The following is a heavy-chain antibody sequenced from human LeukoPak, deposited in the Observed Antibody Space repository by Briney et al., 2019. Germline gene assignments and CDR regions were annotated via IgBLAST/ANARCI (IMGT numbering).Heavy chain of an antibody. D-gene: IGHD1-26*01. V-gene: IGHV4-59*01. CDR3: ARDTELYFDY. CDR1: GGPISSYY. Sequence: SETLSLTCTVSGGPISSYYWSWIRQPPGKGLEWIAYIYYSGTTNYNTSLKSRVTISVDTSKNQFSLKLSSVTAADTAVYYCARDTELYFDYWGQGTLVTVSS. J-gene: IGHJ4*02. CDR2: IYYSGTT.